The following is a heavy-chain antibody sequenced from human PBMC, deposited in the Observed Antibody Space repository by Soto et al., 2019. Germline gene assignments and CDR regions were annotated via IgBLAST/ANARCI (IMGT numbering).Heavy chain of an antibody. CDR2: MNPNSGNT. D-gene: IGHD3-10*01. CDR3: ARGPSSRITMVRGVYYYGMDV. J-gene: IGHJ6*02. CDR1: GYTFTSYD. Sequence: ASVKVSCKASGYTFTSYDINWVRQATGQGLEWMGWMNPNSGNTGYAQKFQGRVTMTRNTSISTAYMELSSLRSEDTAVHYCARGPSSRITMVRGVYYYGMDVWGQGTTVTVSS. V-gene: IGHV1-8*01.